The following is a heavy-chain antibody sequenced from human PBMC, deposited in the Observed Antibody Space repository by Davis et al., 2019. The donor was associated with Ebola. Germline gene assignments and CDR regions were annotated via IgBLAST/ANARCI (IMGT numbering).Heavy chain of an antibody. Sequence: SVKVSCKASGGTFSSYAISWVRQAPGQGLEWMGGIIPIFGTANYAQKFQGRVTITADKSTSTAYMELSSLRSEDTAVYYCASSIGGCSGGSCYSDLDYWGQGTLVTVSS. V-gene: IGHV1-69*06. J-gene: IGHJ4*02. D-gene: IGHD2-15*01. CDR1: GGTFSSYA. CDR3: ASSIGGCSGGSCYSDLDY. CDR2: IIPIFGTA.